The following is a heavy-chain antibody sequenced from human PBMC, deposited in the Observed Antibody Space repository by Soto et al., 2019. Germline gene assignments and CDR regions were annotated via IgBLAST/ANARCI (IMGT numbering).Heavy chain of an antibody. J-gene: IGHJ6*03. D-gene: IGHD3-3*01. CDR3: ARAKSYDFWSAYPRPYFGYYYMDV. V-gene: IGHV4-59*01. CDR1: GGSISSYY. Sequence: SETLSLTCTVSGGSISSYYWSWIRQPPGKGLEWIRYIYYSGSTNYNPALKSRVTISLDTSKNQFSLKLSSVTAADTAVYYCARAKSYDFWSAYPRPYFGYYYMDVWGKGTTVTVSS. CDR2: IYYSGST.